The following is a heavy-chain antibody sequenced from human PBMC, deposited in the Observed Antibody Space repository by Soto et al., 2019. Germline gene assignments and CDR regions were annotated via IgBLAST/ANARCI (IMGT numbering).Heavy chain of an antibody. V-gene: IGHV4-39*01. CDR3: ARFTIAAAGDYYYYGMDV. CDR2: IYYSGST. Sequence: SETLSLTCTVSGGSICSSSYYWGWIRQPPGKGLEWIGSIYYSGSTYYNPSLKSRVTISVDTSKNQFSLKLSSVTAADTAVYYCARFTIAAAGDYYYYGMDVWGQGTTVT. D-gene: IGHD6-13*01. CDR1: GGSICSSSYY. J-gene: IGHJ6*02.